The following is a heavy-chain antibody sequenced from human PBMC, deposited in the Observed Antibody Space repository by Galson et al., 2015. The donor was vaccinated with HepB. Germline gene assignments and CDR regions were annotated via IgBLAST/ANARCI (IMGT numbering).Heavy chain of an antibody. V-gene: IGHV3-30*04. CDR1: GFTFNTYT. CDR2: ISYDGSQR. J-gene: IGHJ4*02. Sequence: SLRLSCAASGFTFNTYTFHWVRQAPGEGLEWVAVISYDGSQRYYTDSVRGRFTISRDNSMNTLYLEMNSLRPEDTAVYYCARSYSSSCHRFDIWGQGTLVTVSS. D-gene: IGHD6-13*01. CDR3: ARSYSSSCHRFDI.